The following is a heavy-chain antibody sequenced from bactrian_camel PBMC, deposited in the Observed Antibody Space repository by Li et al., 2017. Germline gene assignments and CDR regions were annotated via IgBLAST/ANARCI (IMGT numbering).Heavy chain of an antibody. Sequence: HVQLVESGGGSVQAGGSLKLSCEASTSIATGNRVAWFRQVPGKGREGVAVIYTGGGRTHYTTAVRGRFTISEDNTKKTFFLQMNSLKPEDTAMYYCARDPTSWRVCSLADSEYPQWGQGTQVTVSS. J-gene: IGHJ4*01. CDR1: TSIATGNR. CDR2: IYTGGGRT. V-gene: IGHV3S1*01. D-gene: IGHD1*01. CDR3: ARDPTSWRVCSLADSEYPQ.